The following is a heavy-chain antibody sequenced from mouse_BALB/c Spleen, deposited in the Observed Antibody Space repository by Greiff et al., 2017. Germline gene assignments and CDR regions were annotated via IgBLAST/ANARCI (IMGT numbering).Heavy chain of an antibody. D-gene: IGHD1-1*02. V-gene: IGHV5-9-3*01. CDR1: GFTFSSYA. CDR2: ISSGGSYT. J-gene: IGHJ1*01. Sequence: EVKVVESGGGLVKPGGSLKLSCAASGFTFSSYAMSWVRQTPEKRLEWVATISSGGSYTYYPDSVKGRFTISRDNAKNTLYLQMSSLRSEDTAMYYCARGGGNHWYFDVWGAGTTVTVSS. CDR3: ARGGGNHWYFDV.